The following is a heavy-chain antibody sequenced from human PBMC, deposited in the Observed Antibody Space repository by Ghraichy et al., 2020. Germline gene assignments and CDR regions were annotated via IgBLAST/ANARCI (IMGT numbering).Heavy chain of an antibody. D-gene: IGHD3-22*01. CDR3: ARRSGYYYGFDY. Sequence: GGSLRLSCAASGFTVSSNYMSWVRQAPGKGLEWVSVIYSGRSTYYADSVKGRFTISRDNSKNTLYLQMNSLRAEDTAVYYCARRSGYYYGFDYWGQGTLVTVSS. CDR2: IYSGRST. V-gene: IGHV3-53*01. J-gene: IGHJ4*02. CDR1: GFTVSSNY.